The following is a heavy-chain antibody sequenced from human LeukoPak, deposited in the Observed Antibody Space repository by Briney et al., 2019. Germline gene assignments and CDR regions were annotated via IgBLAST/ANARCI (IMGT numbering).Heavy chain of an antibody. CDR3: ARDQLAYSGYDTLFDY. CDR2: ISYDGSNK. Sequence: GGSLRLSRAASGFTFSSYAIHWVRQAPGKGLEWVAVISYDGSNKYYADSVKGRFTISRDNSKNTLYLQLNSLRPEDTAVYYCARDQLAYSGYDTLFDYWGQGSLVTVSS. J-gene: IGHJ4*02. D-gene: IGHD5-12*01. V-gene: IGHV3-30*04. CDR1: GFTFSSYA.